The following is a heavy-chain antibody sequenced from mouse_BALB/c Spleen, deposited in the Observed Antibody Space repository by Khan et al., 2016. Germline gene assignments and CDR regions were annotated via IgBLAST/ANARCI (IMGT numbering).Heavy chain of an antibody. J-gene: IGHJ2*01. Sequence: QIQLVQSGPELKKPGETVKISCKASGYTFTNYGMNWVKQAPGKGLKWMGWINTNTGEPTYAEEFKGRFALSLETSASTASLQINNLKNEDTATYFCARWGGNLDYWGQGTTLTVSS. D-gene: IGHD1-1*01. CDR1: GYTFTNYG. V-gene: IGHV9-3*02. CDR2: INTNTGEP. CDR3: ARWGGNLDY.